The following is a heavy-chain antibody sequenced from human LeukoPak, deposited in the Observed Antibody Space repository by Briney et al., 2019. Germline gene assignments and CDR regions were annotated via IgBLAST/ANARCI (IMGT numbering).Heavy chain of an antibody. V-gene: IGHV1-46*01. CDR3: ARDGLPIVVVPAAGWFDP. D-gene: IGHD2-2*01. J-gene: IGHJ5*02. CDR1: GGTFSSYA. CDR2: INPSGGST. Sequence: ASVKVSCKASGGTFSSYAISWVRQAPGQGLEWMGIINPSGGSTSYAQKFQGRVTMTRDTSTSTVYMELSSLRSEDTAVYYCARDGLPIVVVPAAGWFDPWGQGTLVTVSS.